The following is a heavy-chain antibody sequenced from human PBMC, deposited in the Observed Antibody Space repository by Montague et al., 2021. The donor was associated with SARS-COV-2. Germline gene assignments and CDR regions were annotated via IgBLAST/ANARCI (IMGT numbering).Heavy chain of an antibody. CDR1: GYTFTGHY. CDR2: INPNSGGT. Sequence: SVKVSCKASGYTFTGHYMHWVRQAPGQGLEWMGWINPNSGGTNYAQKFQGRVTMTRDTSISTAYMELSRLRSDDTAVYYCAREGTTYYYDSSGYPYYYYYGMDVWGQGTTVTVSS. J-gene: IGHJ6*02. V-gene: IGHV1-2*02. CDR3: AREGTTYYYDSSGYPYYYYYGMDV. D-gene: IGHD3-22*01.